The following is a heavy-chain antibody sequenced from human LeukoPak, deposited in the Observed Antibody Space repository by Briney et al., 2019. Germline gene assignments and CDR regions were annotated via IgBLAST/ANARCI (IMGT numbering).Heavy chain of an antibody. Sequence: SETLPLTCTVSGGSISTYYWSWIRQPPGKGLECIGYISYSGNTNYNPSLKSRVTMSVDTSKNQFSLKLSSVTAADTAVYYCARRRDYVWGSYRFAFDIWGQGTMVTVSS. J-gene: IGHJ3*02. CDR3: ARRRDYVWGSYRFAFDI. CDR1: GGSISTYY. V-gene: IGHV4-59*01. D-gene: IGHD3-16*02. CDR2: ISYSGNT.